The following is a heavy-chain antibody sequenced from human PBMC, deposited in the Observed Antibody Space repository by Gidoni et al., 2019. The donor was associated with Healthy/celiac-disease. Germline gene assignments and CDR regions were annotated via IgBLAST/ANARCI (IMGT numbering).Heavy chain of an antibody. Sequence: QVQLVQSGAEVKKPGASVKVSCKASGYTFTSYDTNWVRQAPGQGLEWMGWMNPNSGNTGYAQKFQGRVTMTRNTSISTAYMELSSLRSEDTAVYYCARGLVTMVRGAPYYFDYWGQGTLVTVSS. CDR3: ARGLVTMVRGAPYYFDY. CDR2: MNPNSGNT. V-gene: IGHV1-8*01. D-gene: IGHD3-10*01. CDR1: GYTFTSYD. J-gene: IGHJ4*02.